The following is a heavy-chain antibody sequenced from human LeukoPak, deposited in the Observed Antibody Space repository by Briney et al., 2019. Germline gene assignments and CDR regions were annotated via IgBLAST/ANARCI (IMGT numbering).Heavy chain of an antibody. Sequence: GGSLRLSCAASGFTFSSYGMHWVRQAPGKGLEWVAVISYDGSNKYYADSVKGRFTISRDNSKNTLYLQMNSLRAEDTAVYYCANDIVATNSWSQHWGQGTLVTVSS. D-gene: IGHD5-12*01. CDR2: ISYDGSNK. CDR3: ANDIVATNSWSQH. V-gene: IGHV3-30*18. J-gene: IGHJ1*01. CDR1: GFTFSSYG.